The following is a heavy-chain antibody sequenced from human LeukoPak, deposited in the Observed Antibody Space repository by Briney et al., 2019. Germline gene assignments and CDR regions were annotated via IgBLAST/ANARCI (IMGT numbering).Heavy chain of an antibody. CDR2: IASDGTI. CDR1: GFILSTSE. J-gene: IGHJ4*02. V-gene: IGHV3-48*03. CDR3: ARDLSTGYSSRN. Sequence: PGGSLRLSCVASGFILSTSEMNWVRQAPGRGLDWVSFIASDGTIYYADSVRGRFTLSRDNAKNSLYLQMNSLRAEDTAVYYCARDLSTGYSSRNWGQGTLATVSS. D-gene: IGHD6-13*01.